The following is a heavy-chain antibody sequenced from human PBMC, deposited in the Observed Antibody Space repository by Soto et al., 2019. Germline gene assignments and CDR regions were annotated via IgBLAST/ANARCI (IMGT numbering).Heavy chain of an antibody. V-gene: IGHV4-4*02. Sequence: QVQLQESGPGLVKPSGTLSLTCAVSGVSISSHDWWTWVRQPPGKGLEWIGDSHQSGNTNYNSSLESRVTISVDKSKNQFSLKLTSVTVADTAVYYCETRDSSRFYWGQGTLVTVSS. CDR1: GVSISSHDW. J-gene: IGHJ4*02. CDR3: ETRDSSRFY. CDR2: SHQSGNT. D-gene: IGHD6-13*01.